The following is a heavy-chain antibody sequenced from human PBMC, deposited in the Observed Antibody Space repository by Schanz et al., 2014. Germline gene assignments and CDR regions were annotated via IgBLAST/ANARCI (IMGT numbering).Heavy chain of an antibody. Sequence: QVQLVQSGAEVKKPGASVKVSCKASGYTFDSYGINWVRQAPQQGLEWMGRINPNSGGTNYAQKFQGRVTMTRDTSISTVYMELTRLTFDDTAIYYCARDSDVSKYNLFDSWGQGTLVTVSS. CDR2: INPNSGGT. CDR1: GYTFDSYG. J-gene: IGHJ5*01. V-gene: IGHV1-2*06. CDR3: ARDSDVSKYNLFDS.